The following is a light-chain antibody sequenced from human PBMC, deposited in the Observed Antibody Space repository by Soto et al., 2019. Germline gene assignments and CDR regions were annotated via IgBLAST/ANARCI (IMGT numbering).Light chain of an antibody. CDR2: DAS. CDR3: QQRSDWPIT. V-gene: IGKV3-11*01. Sequence: IVLTQSPATLSLSPGERATLFCRASQTVSSFLVWYQQKPGQAPRLLIYDASNGATGVPARFSGSGSGTDFTLTISSLEPEDFAVYYCQQRSDWPITFGQGTRLEIK. CDR1: QTVSSF. J-gene: IGKJ5*01.